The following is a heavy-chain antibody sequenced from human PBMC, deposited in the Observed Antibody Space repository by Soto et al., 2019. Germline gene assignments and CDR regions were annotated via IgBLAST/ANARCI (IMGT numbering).Heavy chain of an antibody. CDR2: ISSSGTII. D-gene: IGHD3-22*01. J-gene: IGHJ3*02. Sequence: QVQLVESGGGLVKPGGSLRLSCAASRFTFSDHYMSWIRQAPGKGLEWVSYISSSGTIIYYVDSVKGRFTISRDNAKNSLYLQMNSLTTEDTAVYFCARDGDYYDSSGYFLRDAFDIWGQGTMVTVSS. V-gene: IGHV3-11*01. CDR1: RFTFSDHY. CDR3: ARDGDYYDSSGYFLRDAFDI.